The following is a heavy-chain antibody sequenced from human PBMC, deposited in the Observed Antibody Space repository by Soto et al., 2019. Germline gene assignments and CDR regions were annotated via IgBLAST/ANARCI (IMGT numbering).Heavy chain of an antibody. Sequence: SGGSLRLSCEASGFTFDDYAMHWVRQTPGKGLEWVSGISWNSGSIGYADSVKGRFTISRDNAKNSLYLQMNSLRAEDTAFYYCAKDRRFGWYSAASAIWGQGTMVTVSS. V-gene: IGHV3-9*01. CDR1: GFTFDDYA. J-gene: IGHJ3*02. D-gene: IGHD1-26*01. CDR3: AKDRRFGWYSAASAI. CDR2: ISWNSGSI.